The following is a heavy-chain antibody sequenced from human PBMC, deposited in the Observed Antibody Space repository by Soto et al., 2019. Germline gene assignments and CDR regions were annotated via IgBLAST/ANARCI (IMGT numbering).Heavy chain of an antibody. CDR3: ARESEDLTSNFDY. V-gene: IGHV3-21*01. J-gene: IGHJ4*02. CDR1: GFTFTRYS. CDR2: ISSTNNYI. Sequence: EVQLVESGRGLVMPGGALRLSCAASGFTFTRYSMNWVRQAPGKGLEWVSSISSTNNYIYYADSMKGRFTVSRDNAKNSVYLDMNSLSAEDTAVYYCARESEDLTSNFDYWGQGTLVTVSS.